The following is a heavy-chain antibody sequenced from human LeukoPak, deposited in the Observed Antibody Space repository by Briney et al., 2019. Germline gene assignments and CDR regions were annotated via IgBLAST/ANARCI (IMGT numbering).Heavy chain of an antibody. D-gene: IGHD5-12*01. V-gene: IGHV3-9*01. J-gene: IGHJ4*02. CDR3: ARELYSGYDY. Sequence: GGSLRLSCAASGFTFDDYAMHWVRQAPGKGLEWVSGISWNSGSIGYADSVKGRFTISRDNAKNSLYLQMNSLRAEDTALYHCARELYSGYDYWGQGTVVTVSS. CDR1: GFTFDDYA. CDR2: ISWNSGSI.